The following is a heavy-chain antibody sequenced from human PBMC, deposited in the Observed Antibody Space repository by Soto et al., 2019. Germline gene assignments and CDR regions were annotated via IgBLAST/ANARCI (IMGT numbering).Heavy chain of an antibody. J-gene: IGHJ4*02. D-gene: IGHD3-3*01. CDR2: ISSDERNK. CDR3: AKDQNVLRFLEWLTALDY. Sequence: QVRLVESGGGVVQPGRSLRLSCAASGFTFSSHGMHWVRQAPGKGLEWVAVISSDERNKYYGDSVKGRFTISRDNSKNTLYLHMNSLRIEDTAVYYCAKDQNVLRFLEWLTALDYWGQGTLVTVSS. CDR1: GFTFSSHG. V-gene: IGHV3-30*18.